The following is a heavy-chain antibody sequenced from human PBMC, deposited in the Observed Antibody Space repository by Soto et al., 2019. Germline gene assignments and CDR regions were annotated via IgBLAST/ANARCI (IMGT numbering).Heavy chain of an antibody. J-gene: IGHJ6*02. V-gene: IGHV1-3*01. CDR3: ARDLEADYYYYYGMDV. CDR1: GYTFTSYA. Sequence: AASVKVSCKASGYTFTSYAMHWVRQAPGQRLEWMGWINAGNGNTKYSQKFQSRVTITRDTSASTAYMELSSLRSEDTAVYYCARDLEADYYYYYGMDVWGQGTTVTVS. CDR2: INAGNGNT.